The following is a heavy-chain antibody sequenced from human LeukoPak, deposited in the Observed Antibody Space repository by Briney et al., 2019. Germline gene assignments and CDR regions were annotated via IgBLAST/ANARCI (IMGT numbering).Heavy chain of an antibody. CDR2: IRYDAINK. CDR1: GFNFSNYG. V-gene: IGHV3-30*02. D-gene: IGHD4-23*01. CDR3: AKSYGGNFFDS. J-gene: IGHJ4*02. Sequence: PGGSLRLSCAASGFNFSNYGMPWVRQAPDKGLEWVSFIRYDAINKYYADSVKGRFTISRDNSKNTLYLESDSPRTEDTAVYYCAKSYGGNFFDSWGQGILVTVSS.